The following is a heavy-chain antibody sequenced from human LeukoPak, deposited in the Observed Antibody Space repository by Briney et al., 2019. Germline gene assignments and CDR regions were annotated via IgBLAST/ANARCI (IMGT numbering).Heavy chain of an antibody. CDR2: IIPILGVT. Sequence: AASAKVSCKASGGTFNSYAISWVRQAPGQGLEWMGRIIPILGVTNFAENFQGRVTITADKSTSTAYMDLSSLRSEDTAVYYCARNILFAFDIWGQGTMVTVSS. J-gene: IGHJ3*02. CDR1: GGTFNSYA. V-gene: IGHV1-69*04. CDR3: ARNILFAFDI.